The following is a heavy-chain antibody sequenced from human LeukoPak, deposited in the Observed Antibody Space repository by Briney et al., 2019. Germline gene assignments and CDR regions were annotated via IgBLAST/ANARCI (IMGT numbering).Heavy chain of an antibody. J-gene: IGHJ5*02. CDR2: IIPIFGTA. V-gene: IGHV1-69*13. D-gene: IGHD6-19*01. CDR1: GGTFSSYA. Sequence: GASVKVSCKASGGTFSSYAISWVRQAPGQGLEWMGGIIPIFGTANYAQKFQGRVTITADESTSTAYMELSSLRSEDTAVYYCARGPASGWYSWFDPWGQGTLVTVSS. CDR3: ARGPASGWYSWFDP.